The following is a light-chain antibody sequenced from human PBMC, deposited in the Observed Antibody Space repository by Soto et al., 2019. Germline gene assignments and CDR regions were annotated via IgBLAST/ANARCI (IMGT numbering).Light chain of an antibody. J-gene: IGKJ4*01. Sequence: ETVMTQSPATLSVSLGERATLTCRASQSVNTNLAWYQQKPGQAPRLLIYGASIRATGVPARFSGSGSGTDFTLTISSLQPEDFAVYFCQQYKNWPPVTFGGGTKVEIK. CDR3: QQYKNWPPVT. V-gene: IGKV3-15*01. CDR2: GAS. CDR1: QSVNTN.